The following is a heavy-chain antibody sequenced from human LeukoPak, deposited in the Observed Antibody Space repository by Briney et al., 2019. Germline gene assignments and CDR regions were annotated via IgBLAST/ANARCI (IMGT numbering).Heavy chain of an antibody. V-gene: IGHV4-31*03. CDR3: ARSTLRFLEWLFPTSFDY. CDR1: GGSISSGGYY. J-gene: IGHJ4*02. Sequence: SQTLSLTCTVSGGSISSGGYYWSWLRPHPGKGLEWIGYIYYSESTYYNPSLKSRVTISVDTSKNQFSLKLSSVTAADTAVYYCARSTLRFLEWLFPTSFDYCGEGTLVTVSS. D-gene: IGHD3-3*01. CDR2: IYYSEST.